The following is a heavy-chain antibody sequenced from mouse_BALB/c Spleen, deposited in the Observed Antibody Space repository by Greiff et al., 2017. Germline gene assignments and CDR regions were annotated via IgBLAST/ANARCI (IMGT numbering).Heavy chain of an antibody. CDR1: GYTFTSYT. D-gene: IGHD2-3*01. CDR2: INPSSGYT. CDR3: ARRGYDIDGTGFYS. J-gene: IGHJ2*01. V-gene: IGHV1-4*01. Sequence: VQLVESGAELARPGASVKMSCKASGYTFTSYTMHWVKQRPGQGLEWIGYINPSSGYTNYNQKFKDKATLTADKSSSTAYMQLSSLTSEDSAVYYSARRGYDIDGTGFYSWGAGTTLTVSS.